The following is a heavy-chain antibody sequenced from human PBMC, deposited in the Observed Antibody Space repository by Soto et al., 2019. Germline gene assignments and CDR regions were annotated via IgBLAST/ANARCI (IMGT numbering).Heavy chain of an antibody. CDR3: ARARYLWFGESIYYYYYYGMDV. CDR2: IYYSGST. J-gene: IGHJ6*02. Sequence: SETLSLTCTVSGGSISSDYWSWIRQPPGKGLEWIGYIYYSGSTNYNPSLKSRVTISVDTSKNQFSLKLSSVTAADTAVYYCARARYLWFGESIYYYYYYGMDVWGQGTTVTVSS. CDR1: GGSISSDY. D-gene: IGHD3-10*01. V-gene: IGHV4-59*01.